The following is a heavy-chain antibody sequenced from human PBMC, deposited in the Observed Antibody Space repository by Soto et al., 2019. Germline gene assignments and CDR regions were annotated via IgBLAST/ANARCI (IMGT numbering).Heavy chain of an antibody. V-gene: IGHV4-39*01. J-gene: IGHJ4*02. CDR2: IYYSGST. Sequence: SETLSLTCTVSGGSISSSSYYWGWIRQPPGKGLEWIGSIYYSGSTYYNPSLKSRVTISVDTSKNQFSLKLSSVTAADTAVYYCATPDYGDYVHDYWGQGTLVTVSS. CDR3: ATPDYGDYVHDY. D-gene: IGHD4-17*01. CDR1: GGSISSSSYY.